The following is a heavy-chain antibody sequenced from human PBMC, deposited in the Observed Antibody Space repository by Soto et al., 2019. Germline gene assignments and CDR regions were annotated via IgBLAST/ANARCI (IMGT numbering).Heavy chain of an antibody. Sequence: EVQLLESGGGLVQPGGSLRLSCAASGFTFSIYASGSGGNTYYADSVKGRFTISRDNSKNTLYLQMDSLRVDDTGVYYCALTRRSSLLEVAGPGFEYWGQGTLVTVS. CDR1: GFTFSIYA. V-gene: IGHV3-23*01. CDR2: GSGGNT. D-gene: IGHD6-19*01. CDR3: ALTRRSSLLEVAGPGFEY. J-gene: IGHJ4*02.